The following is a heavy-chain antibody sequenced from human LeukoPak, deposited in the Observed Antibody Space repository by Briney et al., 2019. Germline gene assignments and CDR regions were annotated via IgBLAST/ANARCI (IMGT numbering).Heavy chain of an antibody. CDR1: GFTFSSYS. CDR2: ISSSSSYI. D-gene: IGHD2-2*01. J-gene: IGHJ3*02. V-gene: IGHV3-21*01. CDR3: ARERVIEDIVVVPAADDAFDI. Sequence: GGSLRLSCAASGFTFSSYSMNWVRQAPGKGLEWVSSISSSSSYIYYADSVKGRFTISRDNAKNSLYLQMNSLRAEDTAVYYCARERVIEDIVVVPAADDAFDIWGQGTMVTVSS.